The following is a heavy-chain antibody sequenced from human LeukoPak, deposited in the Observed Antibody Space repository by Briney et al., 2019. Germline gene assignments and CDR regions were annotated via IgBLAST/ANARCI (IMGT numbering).Heavy chain of an antibody. CDR2: ISAYNGNT. J-gene: IGHJ6*03. CDR3: ARGVQLWSLYYYYYMDV. CDR1: GYTFTSYG. V-gene: IGHV1-18*01. D-gene: IGHD5-18*01. Sequence: ASVKVSCKASGYTFTSYGISWVRQAPGQGLEWMGWISAYNGNTNYAQKLQGRVTMTTDTSTSTAYMELSSLRSEDTAVYYCARGVQLWSLYYYYYMDVWGKGTTVTVSS.